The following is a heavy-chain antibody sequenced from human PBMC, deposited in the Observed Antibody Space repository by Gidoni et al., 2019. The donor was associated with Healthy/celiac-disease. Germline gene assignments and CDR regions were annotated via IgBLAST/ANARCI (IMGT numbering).Heavy chain of an antibody. D-gene: IGHD2-21*01. CDR3: ARDWCGGDCHYFDY. CDR2: IWYDGSNK. V-gene: IGHV3-33*01. Sequence: QVQLVESGGGVVQPGRSLRLSCAASGFTFSSYGMHWVRQAPGKGLEWVAVIWYDGSNKYYADSVKGRFTISRDNSKNTLYLQMNSLRAEDTAVYYCARDWCGGDCHYFDYWGQGTLVTVSS. J-gene: IGHJ4*02. CDR1: GFTFSSYG.